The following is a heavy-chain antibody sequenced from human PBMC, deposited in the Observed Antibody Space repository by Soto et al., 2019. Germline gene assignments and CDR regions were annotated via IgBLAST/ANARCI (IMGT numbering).Heavy chain of an antibody. CDR3: ARYYSNYYYYYYMDV. J-gene: IGHJ6*03. CDR1: GGSISSYY. V-gene: IGHV4-59*08. Sequence: PSETLSLTCTVSGGSISSYYWSWIRQPPGKGLEWIGYIYYSGSTNYNPSLKSRVTISVDTSKNQFSLKLSSVTAADTAVYYCARYYSNYYYYYYMDVWGKGTTVTVSS. CDR2: IYYSGST. D-gene: IGHD4-4*01.